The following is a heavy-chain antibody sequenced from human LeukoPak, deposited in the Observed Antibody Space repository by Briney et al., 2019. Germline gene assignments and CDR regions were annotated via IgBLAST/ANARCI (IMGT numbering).Heavy chain of an antibody. CDR1: GDSISSGDYY. V-gene: IGHV4-39*07. CDR2: IYYSGST. CDR3: ARVGRYYYDSSGYSTLFDY. D-gene: IGHD3-22*01. Sequence: SETLSLTCTVSGDSISSGDYYWGWIRQPPGKGLEWIGSIYYSGSTYYNPPLKSRVTISVDTSKNQFSLKLSSVTAADTAVYYCARVGRYYYDSSGYSTLFDYWGQGTLVTVSS. J-gene: IGHJ4*02.